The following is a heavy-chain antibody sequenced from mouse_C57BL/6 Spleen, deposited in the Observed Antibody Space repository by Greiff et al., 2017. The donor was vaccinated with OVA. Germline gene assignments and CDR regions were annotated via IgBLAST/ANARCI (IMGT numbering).Heavy chain of an antibody. Sequence: QVQLQQPGAELVMPGASVKLSCKASGYTFTSYWMHWVKQRPGQGLEWIGEIDHSDSYTNYNQKFKGKSTLTVDKSSSTAYMQLSSLTSEDSAVDYCARRYYGSSYSYFDVWGTGTTVTVSS. CDR3: ARRYYGSSYSYFDV. CDR1: GYTFTSYW. D-gene: IGHD1-1*01. J-gene: IGHJ1*03. V-gene: IGHV1-69*01. CDR2: IDHSDSYT.